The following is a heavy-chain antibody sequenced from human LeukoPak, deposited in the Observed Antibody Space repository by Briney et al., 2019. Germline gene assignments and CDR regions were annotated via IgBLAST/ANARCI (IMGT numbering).Heavy chain of an antibody. V-gene: IGHV4-4*07. J-gene: IGHJ4*02. CDR2: IYTSGST. CDR1: GGSISSYY. Sequence: SETLSLTCTLAGGSISSYYWSWIRQPAGNGLEWIGRIYTSGSTNYNPSLKSRVTISVDKSKNQFSLKLSSVTAADTAVYYCARSPVVVPAAIDYWGQGTLVTVSS. D-gene: IGHD2-2*01. CDR3: ARSPVVVPAAIDY.